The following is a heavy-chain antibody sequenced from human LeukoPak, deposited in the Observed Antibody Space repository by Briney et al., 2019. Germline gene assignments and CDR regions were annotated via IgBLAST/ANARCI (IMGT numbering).Heavy chain of an antibody. CDR1: GGSISSYY. Sequence: PSETLSLTCTVSGGSISSYYWSWIRQPPGKGLEWIGSIYYSGSTYYNPSLKSRVTISVDTSKNQFSLKLSSVTAADTAVYYCARGGNCGGGSCYSDRGWFDPWGQGTLVTVSS. CDR3: ARGGNCGGGSCYSDRGWFDP. CDR2: IYYSGST. D-gene: IGHD2-15*01. J-gene: IGHJ5*02. V-gene: IGHV4-59*12.